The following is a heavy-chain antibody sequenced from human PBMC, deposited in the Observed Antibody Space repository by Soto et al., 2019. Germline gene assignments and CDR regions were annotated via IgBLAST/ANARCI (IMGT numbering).Heavy chain of an antibody. V-gene: IGHV1-46*01. J-gene: IGHJ4*02. D-gene: IGHD2-15*01. Sequence: QVQLVQSGAEVKKPGASVKVSCKASGYTFTSYYMHWVRQAPGQGLEWMGIINPSGGSTSYAQKFQGRVTMTRDTSTSTVYMELSSLRSEDTAVYYCARVRDTVDGDNPPDYWGQGTLVTVSS. CDR1: GYTFTSYY. CDR3: ARVRDTVDGDNPPDY. CDR2: INPSGGST.